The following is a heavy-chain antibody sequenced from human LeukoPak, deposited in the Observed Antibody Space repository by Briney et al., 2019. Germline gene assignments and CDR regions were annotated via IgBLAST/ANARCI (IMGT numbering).Heavy chain of an antibody. CDR1: GGTFSSYA. Sequence: ASVKVSCKASGGTFSSYAISWVRQAPGQGLEWMGRIIPIFGTANYAQKFQGRVTITTDESTSTANMELSSLRSEDTAVYYCAREGYSYGLEFPYYFDYWGQGTLVTVSS. D-gene: IGHD5-18*01. CDR3: AREGYSYGLEFPYYFDY. J-gene: IGHJ4*02. CDR2: IIPIFGTA. V-gene: IGHV1-69*05.